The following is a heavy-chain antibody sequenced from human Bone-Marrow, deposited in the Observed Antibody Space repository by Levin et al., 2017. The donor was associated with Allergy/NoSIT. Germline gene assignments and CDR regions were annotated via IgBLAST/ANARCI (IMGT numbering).Heavy chain of an antibody. Sequence: PGGSLRLSCTVSGGSVSSSFYYWGWIRQPPGKGLEWIGNIHYSGNAYYNPSLKSRVTISVDTSKNQFSGKMSAMTAADTAIYYCARLFHETLLQESITAVDSWGQGTLVTVSS. D-gene: IGHD3-16*01. CDR2: IHYSGNA. CDR1: GGSVSSSFYY. CDR3: ARLFHETLLQESITAVDS. V-gene: IGHV4-39*01. J-gene: IGHJ5*01.